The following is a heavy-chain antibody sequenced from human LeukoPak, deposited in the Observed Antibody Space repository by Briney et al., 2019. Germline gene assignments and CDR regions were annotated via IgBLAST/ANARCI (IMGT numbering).Heavy chain of an antibody. J-gene: IGHJ6*02. D-gene: IGHD3-3*01. V-gene: IGHV3-53*05. CDR1: GFTVSSSY. CDR3: ARGGFWSGYYSSPSYYGMDV. CDR2: IYSGGST. Sequence: GGSLRLSCAASGFTVSSSYMSWVRQAPGKGLEWVSVIYSGGSTYYANSVKGRFTISRDNSKNTLYLQMNSLRAEDTAVYYCARGGFWSGYYSSPSYYGMDVWGQGTTVTVSS.